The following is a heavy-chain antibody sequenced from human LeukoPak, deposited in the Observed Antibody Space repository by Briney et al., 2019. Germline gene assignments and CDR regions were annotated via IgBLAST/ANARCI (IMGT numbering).Heavy chain of an antibody. CDR2: IGTAGDT. Sequence: PGGSLRLSCAASGFTFSSYDMHWVRQATGKGLEWVSAIGTAGDTYYPGSVKGRLTISRENAKNSLYLQMTSLRAEDTAMYYCARVRGYRYFDLWGRGTLVTVSS. CDR3: ARVRGYRYFDL. CDR1: GFTFSSYD. V-gene: IGHV3-13*01. J-gene: IGHJ2*01.